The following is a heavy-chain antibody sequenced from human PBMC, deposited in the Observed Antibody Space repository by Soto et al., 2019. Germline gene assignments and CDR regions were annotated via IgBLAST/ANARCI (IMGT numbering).Heavy chain of an antibody. V-gene: IGHV3-21*01. J-gene: IGHJ4*02. CDR1: GFTFSSYS. CDR3: GADYSSSYGGSTDY. D-gene: IGHD6-13*01. CDR2: ISSSSSYI. Sequence: EVQLVESGGGLVKPGGSLRLSCAASGFTFSSYSMNWVRQAPGKGLEWVSSISSSSSYIYYADSVKGRFTISRDNAKNSLDLQMNSLRAEDTAVYYCGADYSSSYGGSTDYWGQGTLVTVSS.